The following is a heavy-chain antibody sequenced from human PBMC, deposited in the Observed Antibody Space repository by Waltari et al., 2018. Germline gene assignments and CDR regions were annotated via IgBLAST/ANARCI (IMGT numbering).Heavy chain of an antibody. CDR2: INNDGSST. CDR1: GITCRRSW. Sequence: EVQLVESGGGLVQHGGSLRLSCAASGITCRRSWIRWVRQFPGKGLMWVSRINNDGSSTVYADSVKGRFTISRDDAKNTVSLQMNNLSAEDTALYYCARAGLLGAFDVWGQGTMVTVSS. CDR3: ARAGLLGAFDV. J-gene: IGHJ3*01. V-gene: IGHV3-74*03. D-gene: IGHD2-15*01.